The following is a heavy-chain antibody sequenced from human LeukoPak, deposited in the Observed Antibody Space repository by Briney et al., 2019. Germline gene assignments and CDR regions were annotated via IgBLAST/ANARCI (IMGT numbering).Heavy chain of an antibody. Sequence: GGSLRLSCAASGFTFSSYWMSWVRQAPGKGLEWVSSISSSSSYIYYADSVKGRFTISRDNAKNSLYLQMNSLRAEDTAVYYCARGQQLASSNWGQGTLVTVSS. CDR3: ARGQQLASSN. CDR2: ISSSSSYI. V-gene: IGHV3-21*01. D-gene: IGHD6-13*01. J-gene: IGHJ4*02. CDR1: GFTFSSYW.